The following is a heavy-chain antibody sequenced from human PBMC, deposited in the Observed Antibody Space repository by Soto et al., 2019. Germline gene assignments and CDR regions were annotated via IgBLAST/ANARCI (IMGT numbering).Heavy chain of an antibody. CDR2: ITVGTGNT. V-gene: IGHV1-58*01. CDR1: GFTFTSSS. D-gene: IGHD3-22*01. J-gene: IGHJ4*02. Sequence: SVKVSCKASGFTFTSSSVQWVRQARGQRLEWIGWITVGTGNTDYAQKFQERVTITRDMSTSTAYMELSNLRSEDTAVYYCAAGDSSGYYGGWGQGTQVTVSS. CDR3: AAGDSSGYYGG.